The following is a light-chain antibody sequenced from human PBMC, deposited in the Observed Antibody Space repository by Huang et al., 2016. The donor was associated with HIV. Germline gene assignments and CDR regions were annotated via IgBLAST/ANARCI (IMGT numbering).Light chain of an antibody. Sequence: ETVMTQSPATLSVSPGERATLSCRASQSVSSNLAWYQQKPGQGPRLLIYGASTRATGIPARFSGSGSGTEFTLTISSRQSEDFAVYYCLQYSTWPPVTFGQGTRLEI. J-gene: IGKJ5*01. CDR1: QSVSSN. CDR3: LQYSTWPPVT. CDR2: GAS. V-gene: IGKV3D-15*01.